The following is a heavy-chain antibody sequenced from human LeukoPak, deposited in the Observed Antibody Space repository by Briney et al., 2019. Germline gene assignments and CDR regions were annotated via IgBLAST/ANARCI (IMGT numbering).Heavy chain of an antibody. CDR2: ISGSNDNT. J-gene: IGHJ4*02. CDR3: AKGRGTTVISAANY. V-gene: IGHV3-23*01. CDR1: GFTFSSYA. Sequence: GVSLRLSCAASGFTFSSYAMSWVSQAPGKGLEWVSSISGSNDNTYYAASVKDRCTIPRDNSKNTLSLQMNGLRAEDTAVYYCAKGRGTTVISAANYWGQGTLVTVSA. D-gene: IGHD4-17*01.